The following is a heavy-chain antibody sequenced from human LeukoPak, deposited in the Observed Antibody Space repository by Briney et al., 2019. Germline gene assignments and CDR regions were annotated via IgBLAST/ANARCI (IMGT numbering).Heavy chain of an antibody. V-gene: IGHV1-8*01. D-gene: IGHD6-19*01. CDR3: ARAPRITDSSGWYYFDY. Sequence: GASVKVSCKASGYTFTSYDINWVRQAAGQGLEWMGWMNPNSGNTGYTQKFQGRVTMTRNTSISTAYMELSSPRSEDTAVYYCARAPRITDSSGWYYFDYWGQGTLFTVSS. CDR2: MNPNSGNT. J-gene: IGHJ4*02. CDR1: GYTFTSYD.